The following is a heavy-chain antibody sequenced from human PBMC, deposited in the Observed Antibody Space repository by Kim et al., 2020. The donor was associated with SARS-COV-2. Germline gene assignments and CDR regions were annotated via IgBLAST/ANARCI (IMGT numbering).Heavy chain of an antibody. J-gene: IGHJ5*02. Sequence: KSRVTISVDTSKNQFSLKLSSVTAADTAVYYCARVLSGGYDLEGYNWFDPWGQGTLVTVSS. CDR3: ARVLSGGYDLEGYNWFDP. D-gene: IGHD5-12*01. V-gene: IGHV4-59*01.